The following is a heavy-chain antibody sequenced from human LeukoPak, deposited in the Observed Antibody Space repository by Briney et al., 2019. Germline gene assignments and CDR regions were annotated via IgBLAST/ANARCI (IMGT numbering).Heavy chain of an antibody. CDR2: IKSKTDGGTT. Sequence: GGFLRLSCAASGFTFSNAWMNWVRQAPGKGLEWVGRIKSKTDGGTTDYAAPVKGRFTISRDDSKNTLYLQMNSLKTEDTAVYYCTTDHRGSSSWYRISGYWGQGTLVTVSS. CDR3: TTDHRGSSSWYRISGY. D-gene: IGHD6-13*01. J-gene: IGHJ4*02. CDR1: GFTFSNAW. V-gene: IGHV3-15*07.